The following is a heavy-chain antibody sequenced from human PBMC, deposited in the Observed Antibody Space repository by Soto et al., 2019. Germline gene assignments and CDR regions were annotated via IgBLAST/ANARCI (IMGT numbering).Heavy chain of an antibody. Sequence: EVQLLESGGGLVQPGGSLRLSCAASGFTLSSYVMSWVRQAPGKGLEWVSSITDSGGSTYYADSVKGRFTISRDNSKNTLYLQMNSLRAEDTAVDYCAKPDGPDYWGQGALVTVSS. V-gene: IGHV3-23*01. J-gene: IGHJ4*02. CDR2: ITDSGGST. CDR1: GFTLSSYV. CDR3: AKPDGPDY.